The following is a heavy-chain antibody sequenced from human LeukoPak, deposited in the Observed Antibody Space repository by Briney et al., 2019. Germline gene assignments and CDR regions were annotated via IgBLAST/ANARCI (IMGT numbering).Heavy chain of an antibody. CDR3: AAHYCSGGSCYLN. J-gene: IGHJ4*02. CDR2: ISSSGSTI. Sequence: GGSLRLSCAASGFTFSSYEMNWVRQAPGKGLEWVSYISSSGSTIYYADSVKGRFTISRDNAKNSLYLQMNSLRAEDMAVYYCAAHYCSGGSCYLNWGQGTLVTVSS. V-gene: IGHV3-48*03. CDR1: GFTFSSYE. D-gene: IGHD2-15*01.